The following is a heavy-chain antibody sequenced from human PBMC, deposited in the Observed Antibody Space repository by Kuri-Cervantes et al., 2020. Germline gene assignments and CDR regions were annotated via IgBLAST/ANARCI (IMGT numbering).Heavy chain of an antibody. CDR2: ISSSSSYI. V-gene: IGHV3-21*01. D-gene: IGHD3-10*01. CDR3: ARGPPRGGSGSYYAPNNPYYYGMDV. Sequence: GESLKISCAASGFTFSSYGTHWVRQAPGKGLECVSSISSSSSYIYSADSVKGRFTISRDNAKNSLYLQMNSLRAEDTAVYYCARGPPRGGSGSYYAPNNPYYYGMDVWGQGTTVTVSS. CDR1: GFTFSSYG. J-gene: IGHJ6*02.